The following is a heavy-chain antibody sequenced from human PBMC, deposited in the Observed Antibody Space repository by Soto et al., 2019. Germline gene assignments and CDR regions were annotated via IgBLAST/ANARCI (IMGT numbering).Heavy chain of an antibody. D-gene: IGHD3-10*02. CDR1: GGSISSSNW. CDR2: IYHSGST. V-gene: IGHV4-4*02. CDR3: AKVRLRITKFSPSAFDI. J-gene: IGHJ3*02. Sequence: QVQLHESGPGLVKPSGTLSLTCAVSGGSISSSNWWSWVRQHPGKGLEWIGEIYHSGSTNYNPSLKSRVTISVDKSKNQFSLKLSSLTAADTAVYYCAKVRLRITKFSPSAFDIWGQGTMVTVSS.